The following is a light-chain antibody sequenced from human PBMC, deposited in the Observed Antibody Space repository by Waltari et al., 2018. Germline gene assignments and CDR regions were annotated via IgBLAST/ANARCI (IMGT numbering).Light chain of an antibody. J-gene: IGKJ2*01. CDR2: GGS. CDR1: QNINTY. V-gene: IGKV1-5*01. Sequence: DIQMTQSPSTLSASVGDRVTITCRASQNINTYLAWYQHNPGKAPKLLMYGGSTLESGVPLRFSGSGSGTEFTLTISSLQPDDFATYYCQRYNSYSNTFGQGTKLEIK. CDR3: QRYNSYSNT.